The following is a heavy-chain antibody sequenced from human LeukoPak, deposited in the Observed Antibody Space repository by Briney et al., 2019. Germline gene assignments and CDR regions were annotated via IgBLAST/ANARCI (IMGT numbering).Heavy chain of an antibody. D-gene: IGHD4-17*01. V-gene: IGHV4-61*02. CDR2: IYTSGST. J-gene: IGHJ4*02. CDR3: ARSYMTTVTTVDY. Sequence: SQSLSLTCTVSGGSISSGSYYWSWIRQSAGKGLEWIGRIYTSGSTNYNPSLKSRVTISVDTSKNQFSLKLSSVTAADTAVYYCARSYMTTVTTVDYWGQGTLVTVSS. CDR1: GGSISSGSYY.